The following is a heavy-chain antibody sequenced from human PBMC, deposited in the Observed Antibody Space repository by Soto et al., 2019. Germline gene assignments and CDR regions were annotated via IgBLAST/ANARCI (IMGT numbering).Heavy chain of an antibody. CDR3: ARDTGDIVVVPAAHRYNWFDP. Sequence: QVQLVESGGGVVQPGRSLRLSCAASGFTFSSYGMHWVRQAPGKGLEWVAVIWNDGSNKYYADSVKGRFTISRDNSKNTLDLQMNSLRAEDTAVYYCARDTGDIVVVPAAHRYNWFDPWGQGTLVTVSS. CDR1: GFTFSSYG. CDR2: IWNDGSNK. D-gene: IGHD2-2*01. V-gene: IGHV3-33*01. J-gene: IGHJ5*02.